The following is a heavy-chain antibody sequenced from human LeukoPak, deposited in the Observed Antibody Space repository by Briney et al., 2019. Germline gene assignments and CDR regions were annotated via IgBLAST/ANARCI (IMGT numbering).Heavy chain of an antibody. CDR2: ISSSSSYI. Sequence: GGSLRLSCAASGFTFSSYSMNWVRQTPGKGLEWVSSISSSSSYIYYADSVKGRFTISRDNAKNSLYLQMNSLRAEDTAVYYCARDPTVTTPYWGQGTLVTVSS. D-gene: IGHD4-11*01. J-gene: IGHJ4*02. CDR3: ARDPTVTTPY. CDR1: GFTFSSYS. V-gene: IGHV3-21*01.